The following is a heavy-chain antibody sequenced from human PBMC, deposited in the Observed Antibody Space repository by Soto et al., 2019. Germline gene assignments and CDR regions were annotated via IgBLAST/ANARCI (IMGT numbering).Heavy chain of an antibody. Sequence: EVQLVESGGGLVQPGGSLKLSCAASGFTFSGSAMHWVRQASGKGLEWVGRIRSKANSYATAYAASVKGRFTISRDDSKNTAYLQMNSVKTEDTAVYYCTSSALIDYYYYYGMDVWGQGTTVTVSS. CDR1: GFTFSGSA. V-gene: IGHV3-73*02. CDR2: IRSKANSYAT. D-gene: IGHD3-22*01. J-gene: IGHJ6*02. CDR3: TSSALIDYYYYYGMDV.